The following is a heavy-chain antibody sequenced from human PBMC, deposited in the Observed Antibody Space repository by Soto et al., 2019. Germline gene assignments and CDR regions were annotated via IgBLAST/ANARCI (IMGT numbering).Heavy chain of an antibody. CDR2: IIPIFGTP. Sequence: AASVKVSCKAFGGTFSSYAISWVRQAPGQGLEWMGGIIPIFGTPNYAQKFQGRVTMTRDKSTSTAYMELSRLRSDDTAVYYCATSRISIAVAGETEYYFDYWGQGTPVTVSS. D-gene: IGHD6-19*01. CDR1: GGTFSSYA. CDR3: ATSRISIAVAGETEYYFDY. V-gene: IGHV1-69*05. J-gene: IGHJ4*02.